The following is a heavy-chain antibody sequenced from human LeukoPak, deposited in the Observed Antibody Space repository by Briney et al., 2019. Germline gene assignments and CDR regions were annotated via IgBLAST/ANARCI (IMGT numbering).Heavy chain of an antibody. CDR1: GFTFSSYG. J-gene: IGHJ4*02. Sequence: GRSLRLSCAASGFTFSSYGMHGVRQAPGKALEWVAVIWYDGSNKYYAVSVKARFTISRDNSKNTLYLKMNSLRAEDRAVYSCPRGRYDILTGYAPGFDYWGQGSLVTVSS. CDR2: IWYDGSNK. V-gene: IGHV3-33*01. CDR3: PRGRYDILTGYAPGFDY. D-gene: IGHD3-9*01.